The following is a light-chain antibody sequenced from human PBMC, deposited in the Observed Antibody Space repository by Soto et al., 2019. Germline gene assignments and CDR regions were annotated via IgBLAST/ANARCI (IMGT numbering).Light chain of an antibody. CDR2: AAS. V-gene: IGKV1-39*01. CDR3: QQSYSTPQT. Sequence: DIQMTQSPSSLSASVGDRVTITCRASQTISRYVNWYQQKPGRAPKLLIYAASSLQSGVPSRFSGSGSGTDFTRTSSSLQPEDFAAYYCQQSYSTPQTFGQGTKVDIK. CDR1: QTISRY. J-gene: IGKJ1*01.